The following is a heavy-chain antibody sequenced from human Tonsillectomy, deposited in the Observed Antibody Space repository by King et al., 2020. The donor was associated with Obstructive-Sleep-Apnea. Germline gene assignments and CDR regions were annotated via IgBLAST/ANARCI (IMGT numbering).Heavy chain of an antibody. V-gene: IGHV3-15*01. CDR2: IKSKTDGGTT. J-gene: IGHJ5*02. Sequence: VQLVESGGGLVKPGGSLRLSCAASGFTFSNAWMSWVRQAPGKGLEWVGRIKSKTDGGTTDYAAPVKGRFTISRDDSKNTLYLQMNSLKTEDTAVYYCTTDTPIVVVPAANEVWFDPWGQGTLVTVSS. CDR3: TTDTPIVVVPAANEVWFDP. CDR1: GFTFSNAW. D-gene: IGHD2-2*01.